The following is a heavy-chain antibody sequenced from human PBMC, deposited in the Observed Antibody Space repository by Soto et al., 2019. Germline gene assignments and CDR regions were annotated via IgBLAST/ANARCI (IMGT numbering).Heavy chain of an antibody. V-gene: IGHV4-59*08. Sequence: SVVGGYSRSFYWRRIRKTTGKGLERTGYIYYSGSTTYNPSLKSRVTLSVDTSKNQFSLKLSSVTAADTAVYYCARLLVHYGYIWGSYRHPDMDVWGKRTTVTVSS. D-gene: IGHD3-16*02. J-gene: IGHJ6*03. CDR1: GGYSRSFY. CDR2: IYYSGST. CDR3: ARLLVHYGYIWGSYRHPDMDV.